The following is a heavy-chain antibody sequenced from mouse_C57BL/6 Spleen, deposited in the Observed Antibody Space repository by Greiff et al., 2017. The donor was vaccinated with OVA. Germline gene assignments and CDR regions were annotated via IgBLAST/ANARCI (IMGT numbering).Heavy chain of an antibody. J-gene: IGHJ2*01. CDR1: GYTFTSYW. V-gene: IGHV1-50*01. CDR2: IDPSDSYT. CDR3: ARRGYDGYYVDFDY. Sequence: VQLQQPGAELVKPGASVKLSCKASGYTFTSYWMQWVKQRPGQGLEWIGEIDPSDSYTNYNQKFKGKATLTVDTSSSTAYMQLSSLTSEDSAVYYCARRGYDGYYVDFDYWGQGTTLTVSS. D-gene: IGHD2-3*01.